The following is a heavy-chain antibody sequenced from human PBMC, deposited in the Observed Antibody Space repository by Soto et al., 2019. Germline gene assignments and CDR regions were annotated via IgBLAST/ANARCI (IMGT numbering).Heavy chain of an antibody. CDR1: GFTFSSYA. D-gene: IGHD2-15*01. J-gene: IGHJ4*02. CDR3: ARVNGGKGRYFDY. V-gene: IGHV3-30-3*01. Sequence: QVQLVESGGGVVQPGRSLRLSCAASGFTFSSYAMHWVRQAPGKGLEWVAVISYDGSNKYYADSVKGRFTISRDNSKNTLYLQMNSLRAEDTAVYYCARVNGGKGRYFDYWGQGTLVTVSS. CDR2: ISYDGSNK.